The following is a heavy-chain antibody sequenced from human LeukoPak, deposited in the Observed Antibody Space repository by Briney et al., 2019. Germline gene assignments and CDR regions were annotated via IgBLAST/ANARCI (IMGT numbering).Heavy chain of an antibody. D-gene: IGHD3-10*01. V-gene: IGHV3-30*14. CDR3: ASQAVRWLYYYGSGSFEDY. J-gene: IGHJ4*02. CDR2: ISYDGSNK. CDR1: GFTFSSYA. Sequence: GGSLRLSCAASGFTFSSYAMHWVRQAPGKGLEWVAVISYDGSNKYYADSVKGRFTISRDNSKNTLYLQMNSLRAEDTAVYYCASQAVRWLYYYGSGSFEDYWGQGTLVTVSS.